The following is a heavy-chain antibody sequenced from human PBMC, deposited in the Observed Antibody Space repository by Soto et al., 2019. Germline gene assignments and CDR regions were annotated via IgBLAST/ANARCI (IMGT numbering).Heavy chain of an antibody. Sequence: KPSETLSLTCTVSGGSISIYYWSWIRQPPGKGLEWIGYIYYSGSTNYNPSLKSRVTISVDTSKNQFSLKLSSVTAADTAVYYCARESRGYGVDYWGQGTPVTVSS. CDR3: ARESRGYGVDY. CDR1: GGSISIYY. V-gene: IGHV4-59*01. J-gene: IGHJ4*02. CDR2: IYYSGST. D-gene: IGHD5-12*01.